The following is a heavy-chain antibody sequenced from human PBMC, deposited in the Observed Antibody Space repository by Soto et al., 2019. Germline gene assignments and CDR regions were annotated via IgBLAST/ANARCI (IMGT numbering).Heavy chain of an antibody. V-gene: IGHV4-61*01. J-gene: IGHJ4*02. CDR2: IYYSGST. CDR1: GGSVSSGSYY. Sequence: QVQLQESGPGLVKPSETLSLTCTVSGGSVSSGSYYWSWIRQPPGKGLEWIGYIYYSGSTNYNPPLKSRVTISVDTSKNQFSLKLSSVTAADTAVYYCARDMYGDYVFDYWGQGTLVTVSS. D-gene: IGHD4-17*01. CDR3: ARDMYGDYVFDY.